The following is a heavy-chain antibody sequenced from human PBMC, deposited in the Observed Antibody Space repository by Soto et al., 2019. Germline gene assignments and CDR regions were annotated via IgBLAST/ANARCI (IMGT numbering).Heavy chain of an antibody. CDR2: IYPGDSDT. J-gene: IGHJ4*02. D-gene: IGHD4-17*01. Sequence: MPGKGLEWMGIIYPGDSDTRYSPSFQGQVTISADKSISTAYLQWSSLKASDTAMYYCARLGHDYGDYGALFDYWGQGTLVTVSS. CDR3: ARLGHDYGDYGALFDY. V-gene: IGHV5-51*01.